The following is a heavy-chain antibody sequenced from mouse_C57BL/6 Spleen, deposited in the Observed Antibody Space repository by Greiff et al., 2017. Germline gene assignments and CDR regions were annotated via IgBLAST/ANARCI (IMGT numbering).Heavy chain of an antibody. CDR2: ISDGGSYT. J-gene: IGHJ4*01. Sequence: DVHLVESGGGLVKPGGSLKLSCAASGFTFSSYAMSWVRQTPEKGLEWVATISDGGSYTYYPDNVKGRFTISRDNAKNNLYLQMSHLKSEDTAMYYCARDREYYGSSPYYAMDYWGQGTSVTVSS. V-gene: IGHV5-4*01. CDR1: GFTFSSYA. CDR3: ARDREYYGSSPYYAMDY. D-gene: IGHD1-1*01.